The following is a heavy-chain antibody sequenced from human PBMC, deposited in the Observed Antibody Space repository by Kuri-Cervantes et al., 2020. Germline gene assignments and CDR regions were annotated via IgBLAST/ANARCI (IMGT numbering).Heavy chain of an antibody. CDR3: ASGRRDGYSFYYYYAMDV. Sequence: GESLKISCAASGFTFSSYWMSWVRQAPGKGLEWVANIKQDGSEKYYVDSVKGRFTISRDNAKNSLYLQMNNLRAEDTAVYYCASGRRDGYSFYYYYAMDVWGQGTTVTVSS. V-gene: IGHV3-7*01. D-gene: IGHD5-24*01. J-gene: IGHJ6*02. CDR2: IKQDGSEK. CDR1: GFTFSSYW.